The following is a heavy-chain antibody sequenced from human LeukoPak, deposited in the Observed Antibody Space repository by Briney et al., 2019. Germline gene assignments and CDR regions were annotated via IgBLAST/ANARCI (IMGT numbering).Heavy chain of an antibody. CDR2: ISSDGRVG. CDR1: GFSFSSYE. V-gene: IGHV3-48*03. Sequence: GGSLRLSCAASGFSFSSYEMNWVRQAPGKGLEMVSHISSDGRVGRYVDSVRGRFTMSRDNAKNLLFLQMNGLRAEDTAVYYCARKYCSSTSCLFDCWGQGTLVTVSS. J-gene: IGHJ4*02. D-gene: IGHD2-2*01. CDR3: ARKYCSSTSCLFDC.